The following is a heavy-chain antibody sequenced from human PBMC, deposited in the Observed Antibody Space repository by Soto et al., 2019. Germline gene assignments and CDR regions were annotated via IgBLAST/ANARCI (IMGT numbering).Heavy chain of an antibody. Sequence: ASVKVSCKASGYTFTGYYVQWVRQAPGQGLEWMGWINPNSGGTSYAQRFQGWVTMTRDTSITTAYMELSRLKSDDTAVYYCARAPDSSGYFDYWGQGTLVTVSS. D-gene: IGHD3-22*01. J-gene: IGHJ4*02. CDR3: ARAPDSSGYFDY. CDR2: INPNSGGT. V-gene: IGHV1-2*04. CDR1: GYTFTGYY.